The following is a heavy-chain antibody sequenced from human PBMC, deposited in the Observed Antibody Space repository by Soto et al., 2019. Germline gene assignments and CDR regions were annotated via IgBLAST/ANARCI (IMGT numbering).Heavy chain of an antibody. V-gene: IGHV3-9*01. D-gene: IGHD2-21*01. J-gene: IGHJ4*02. CDR1: GFTFDDYA. Sequence: GGSLRLSCAASGFTFDDYAMHWVRQAPGKGLEWVSGISWNSGSIGYVDSVKGRFTISRDNAKNSLYLQMNSLRAEDTALYYCAKAGGFYSAYPFFDYWGQGTLVTVSS. CDR2: ISWNSGSI. CDR3: AKAGGFYSAYPFFDY.